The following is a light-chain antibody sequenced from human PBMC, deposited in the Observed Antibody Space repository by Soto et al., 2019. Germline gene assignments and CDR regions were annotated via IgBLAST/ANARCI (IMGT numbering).Light chain of an antibody. V-gene: IGKV3-15*01. CDR2: GAS. CDR3: QQYNNWPGYT. J-gene: IGKJ2*01. CDR1: QSVSSN. Sequence: EIVMTQSPATLSVSPGERATLSCRASQSVSSNLAWYQQKPGQAPRLLIYGASTRATGIPARFSGSGSGTEFTLTISSLRSEDFASYYCQQYNNWPGYTFGQGTKLEIK.